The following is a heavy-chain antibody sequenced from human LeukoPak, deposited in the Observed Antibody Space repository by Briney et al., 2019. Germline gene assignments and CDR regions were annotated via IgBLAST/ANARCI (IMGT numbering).Heavy chain of an antibody. Sequence: PGGSLRLSCAASGFTFSNYDMNWVRQAPGKGLEWVSTINGVGDSTYYAESVKGRFIMSRDNSKNTVCLQLNGLRVDDTATYYCAKRADGCSGVSCNYSYMDVWGKGTTVTVSS. CDR1: GFTFSNYD. CDR2: INGVGDST. D-gene: IGHD2-15*01. J-gene: IGHJ6*03. CDR3: AKRADGCSGVSCNYSYMDV. V-gene: IGHV3-23*01.